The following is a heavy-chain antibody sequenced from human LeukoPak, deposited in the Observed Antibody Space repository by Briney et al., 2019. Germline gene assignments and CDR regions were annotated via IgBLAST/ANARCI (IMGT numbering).Heavy chain of an antibody. Sequence: GGSPRLSYAASGFTFSSYSMNWVRQAPGKGLEWVSSISSSSSYIYYADSVKGRFTISRDNAKNSLYLQMNSLRAEDTAVYYCARTTMYSSSTEDYWGQGTLVTVSS. CDR1: GFTFSSYS. J-gene: IGHJ4*02. CDR2: ISSSSSYI. V-gene: IGHV3-21*01. D-gene: IGHD6-13*01. CDR3: ARTTMYSSSTEDY.